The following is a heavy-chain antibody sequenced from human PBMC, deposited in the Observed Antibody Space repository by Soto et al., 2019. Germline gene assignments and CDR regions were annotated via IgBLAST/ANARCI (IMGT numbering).Heavy chain of an antibody. V-gene: IGHV3-33*01. CDR1: GFTFSSYG. CDR2: IWYDGTNK. CDR3: ARDIGAKKRRWTDAFDI. J-gene: IGHJ3*02. Sequence: LRLSCAASGFTFSSYGMHWVRRAPGKGLEWVAVIWYDGTNKYYVDSVKGRFTISKDNSKNTLYLQMNSLRAEDTAIYYCARDIGAKKRRWTDAFDIWGQGTMVTVSS. D-gene: IGHD2-15*01.